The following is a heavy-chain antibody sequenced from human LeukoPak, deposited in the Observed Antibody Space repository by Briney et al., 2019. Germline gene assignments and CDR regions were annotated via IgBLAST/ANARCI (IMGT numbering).Heavy chain of an antibody. CDR3: ARALPAAAHTSFDY. V-gene: IGHV3-66*01. Sequence: GGSLRLSCAASGFSFSDNYMSWVRQAPGKGLEWVSLIYSHGSTYYSDSVKGRFTISRDTSWNTVYLKLKSMRADDTAFYYCARALPAAAHTSFDYWGQGTLVTVSS. CDR2: IYSHGST. CDR1: GFSFSDNY. D-gene: IGHD6-13*01. J-gene: IGHJ4*02.